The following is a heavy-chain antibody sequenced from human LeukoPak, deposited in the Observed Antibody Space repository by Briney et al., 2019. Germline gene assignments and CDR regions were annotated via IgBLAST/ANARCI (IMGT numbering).Heavy chain of an antibody. J-gene: IGHJ3*02. CDR3: ARYYDGSGSSDAFDI. CDR1: GGSFSGYY. Sequence: SETPSLTCAVYGGSFSGYYWSWIRQPPGKGLEWIGEINHSGSTNYNPSLKCRVTISVDTSKNQFSLKLSSVTAADTAVYYCARYYDGSGSSDAFDIWGQGTMVTVSS. V-gene: IGHV4-34*01. CDR2: INHSGST. D-gene: IGHD3-22*01.